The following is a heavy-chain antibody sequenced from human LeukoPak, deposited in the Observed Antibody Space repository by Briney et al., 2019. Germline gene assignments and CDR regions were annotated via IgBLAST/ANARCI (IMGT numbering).Heavy chain of an antibody. Sequence: GGSLRLSCAAPGFTFSSYNMNWVRQAPGKGLEWVAHINQDGSETYYVDSVKGRFTISRDNAKNSLYLQMHSLRAEDTAVYYCARDSYRALEYWGQGTLVTVSS. CDR3: ARDSYRALEY. CDR1: GFTFSSYN. V-gene: IGHV3-7*01. D-gene: IGHD1-14*01. J-gene: IGHJ4*02. CDR2: INQDGSET.